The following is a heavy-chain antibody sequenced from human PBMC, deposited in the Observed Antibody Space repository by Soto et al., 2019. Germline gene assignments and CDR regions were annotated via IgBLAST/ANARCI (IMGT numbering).Heavy chain of an antibody. CDR1: GFSLRYARLG. CDR3: ARLRNYYDDVWGIYRPRADV. Sequence: QVTLKESGPVLVKPTETLKLTCTVSGFSLRYARLGVSWIRQPPGKALEWLAHIFSNDEKYYSTSLKTRLTIAKDPSRSQVVLTMANMAPVDTATYYCARLRNYYDDVWGIYRPRADVWGQGTTVTVSS. V-gene: IGHV2-26*01. CDR2: IFSNDEK. J-gene: IGHJ6*02. D-gene: IGHD3-16*02.